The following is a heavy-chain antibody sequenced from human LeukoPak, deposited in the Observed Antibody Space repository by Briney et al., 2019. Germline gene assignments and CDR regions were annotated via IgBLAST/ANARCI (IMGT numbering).Heavy chain of an antibody. CDR2: ISGSGGST. Sequence: GGSLRLSCAASGFTFSSYAMSWVRQAPGKGLEWVSAISGSGGSTYYADSVKGRFTISRDNSKNTLYLQMNSLRAEDTAVYYCATPQLEYSSSRGDYWGQGTLVTVSS. V-gene: IGHV3-23*01. D-gene: IGHD6-6*01. CDR3: ATPQLEYSSSRGDY. CDR1: GFTFSSYA. J-gene: IGHJ4*02.